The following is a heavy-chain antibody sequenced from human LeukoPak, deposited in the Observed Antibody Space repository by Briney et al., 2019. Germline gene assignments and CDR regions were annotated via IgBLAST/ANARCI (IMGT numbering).Heavy chain of an antibody. CDR3: ARDHFDYVWGSYRYLNYYFDY. Sequence: GGSLRLSCVASGFTFGKYWMSWVRQAPGKGLEWVAVISYDGSNKYYADSVKGRFTISRDNSKNTLYLQMNSLRAEDTAVYYCARDHFDYVWGSYRYLNYYFDYWGQGTLVTVS. CDR1: GFTFGKYW. D-gene: IGHD3-16*02. V-gene: IGHV3-30-3*01. J-gene: IGHJ4*02. CDR2: ISYDGSNK.